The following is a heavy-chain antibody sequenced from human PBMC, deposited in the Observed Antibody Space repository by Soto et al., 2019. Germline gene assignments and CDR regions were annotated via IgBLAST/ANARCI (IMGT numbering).Heavy chain of an antibody. Sequence: QLQLQESGPGLVNPSETLSLTCTVSGGSIISNSYYWGWIRQPPGKGLEWIGSIVHSGSTYYNPSLKSRVTMSVDTSKNQFSLSLASVTAADTAVYYCARHFDYTSNWYHSRVECWGQGTVVTVSS. J-gene: IGHJ4*02. CDR2: IVHSGST. V-gene: IGHV4-39*01. CDR1: GGSIISNSYY. D-gene: IGHD6-13*01. CDR3: ARHFDYTSNWYHSRVEC.